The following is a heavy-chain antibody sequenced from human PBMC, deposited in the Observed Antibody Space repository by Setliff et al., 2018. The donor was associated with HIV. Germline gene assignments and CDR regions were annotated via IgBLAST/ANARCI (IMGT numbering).Heavy chain of an antibody. V-gene: IGHV1-2*02. Sequence: GASVKVSCKASGYTFTGYYMHWVRQAPGQGLEWMGWINPNNGGTNYAQKFQGRVTMTRDTSISTAYMELSRLRSEDTAVFYCARAPSYYDILTGYYNKDYYYGMDVWGQGTTVTVSS. CDR3: ARAPSYYDILTGYYNKDYYYGMDV. CDR1: GYTFTGYY. CDR2: INPNNGGT. D-gene: IGHD3-9*01. J-gene: IGHJ6*02.